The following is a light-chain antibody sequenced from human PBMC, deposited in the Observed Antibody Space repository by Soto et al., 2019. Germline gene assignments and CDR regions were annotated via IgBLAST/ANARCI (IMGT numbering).Light chain of an antibody. CDR1: SGSIASNY. V-gene: IGLV6-57*03. J-gene: IGLJ2*01. CDR3: QSYDSSNQV. Sequence: NFMLTQPHSVSESPGKTVTISCTRSSGSIASNYVQWYQQRPGSAPTTVIYEDNHRPSGVPDRFSGSIDSSSNSASLTIPQLKTEDEVDYSSQSYDSSNQVFGGGTKVTVL. CDR2: EDN.